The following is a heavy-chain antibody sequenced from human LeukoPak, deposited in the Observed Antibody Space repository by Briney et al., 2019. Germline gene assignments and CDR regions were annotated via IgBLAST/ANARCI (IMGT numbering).Heavy chain of an antibody. CDR3: ARGKGGSPRAFDI. V-gene: IGHV3-48*02. CDR1: GFTFSSYS. D-gene: IGHD1-26*01. J-gene: IGHJ3*02. CDR2: ISSSSITI. Sequence: GGSLRLSCAASGFTFSSYSMNWVRQAPGKGLEWVSYISSSSITIYYSDSVKGRFTISRDNAQNSVSLQMNSLRDDDTAVYYCARGKGGSPRAFDIWGQGTMVTVSS.